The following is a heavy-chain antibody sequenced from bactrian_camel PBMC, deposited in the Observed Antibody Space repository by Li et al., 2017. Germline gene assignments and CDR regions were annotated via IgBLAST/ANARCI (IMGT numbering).Heavy chain of an antibody. Sequence: HVQLVESGGGSVQIGGSLTLACAVSVSGVVGIDYCMGWFRQAAGKEREGVAVLNTGSGSTLYPDSVKGRFTISLDNVNNTLYLQMNSLKAEDTAMYYCASGLRLPTRCRYDYWGQGTQVTVS. CDR3: ASGLRLPTRCRYDY. V-gene: IGHV3S1*01. D-gene: IGHD2*01. CDR1: VSGVVGIDYC. J-gene: IGHJ4*01. CDR2: LNTGSGST.